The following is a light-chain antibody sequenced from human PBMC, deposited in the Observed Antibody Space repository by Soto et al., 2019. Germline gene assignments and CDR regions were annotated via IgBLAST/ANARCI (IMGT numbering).Light chain of an antibody. Sequence: EIMMTQSPATLSVSPGERVTLPCGASQSAISNLAWYQQKPGQTPRLLIYDASTRATDIPARFSGSGSGTDFTLTIGSLLSEDFAVYYCHQYYKWPLTFGGGTKVDIK. CDR2: DAS. CDR1: QSAISN. J-gene: IGKJ4*01. V-gene: IGKV3-15*01. CDR3: HQYYKWPLT.